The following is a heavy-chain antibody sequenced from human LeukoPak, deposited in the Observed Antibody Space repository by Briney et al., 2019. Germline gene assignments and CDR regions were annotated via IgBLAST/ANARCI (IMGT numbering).Heavy chain of an antibody. D-gene: IGHD3-3*01. CDR2: INHSGST. Sequence: SETLSLTCAVNGGSFSGYYWSWIRQPPGKGLEWIGEINHSGSTNYNPSLKSRVTISVDTSKNQFSLKLSSVTAADTAVYYCARGTKTPIYYDFWSGPLNWFDPWGQGTLVTVSS. CDR1: GGSFSGYY. V-gene: IGHV4-34*01. J-gene: IGHJ5*02. CDR3: ARGTKTPIYYDFWSGPLNWFDP.